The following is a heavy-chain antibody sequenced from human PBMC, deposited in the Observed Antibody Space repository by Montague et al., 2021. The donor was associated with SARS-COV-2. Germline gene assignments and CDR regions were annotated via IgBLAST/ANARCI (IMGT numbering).Heavy chain of an antibody. CDR3: ARLGDGVVPSPILGVGPYYSYYYMDV. D-gene: IGHD3-10*01. Sequence: SETLSLTCAVHGGSFSTYSWNWIRQPPGKGLEWIGVIHNGGSTNYNPSLKSRVTISADTSKNQFSLKLTSVAAADTAVYYCARLGDGVVPSPILGVGPYYSYYYMDVWGKGTTVTVSS. J-gene: IGHJ6*03. CDR1: GGSFSTYS. CDR2: IHNGGST. V-gene: IGHV4-34*01.